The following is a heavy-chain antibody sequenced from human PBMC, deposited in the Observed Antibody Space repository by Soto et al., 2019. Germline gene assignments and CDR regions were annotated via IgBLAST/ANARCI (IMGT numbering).Heavy chain of an antibody. J-gene: IGHJ6*02. CDR1: GGSISSYY. D-gene: IGHD1-26*01. CDR3: ARALVGATTYYYYGMDV. Sequence: PSETLSLTCTVSGGSISSYYWSWIRQPPGKGLEWIGYIYYSGSTNYNPSLKSRVTISVDTSKNQFSLKLSSVTAADTVVYYCARALVGATTYYYYGMDVWGQGTTVTVSS. V-gene: IGHV4-59*01. CDR2: IYYSGST.